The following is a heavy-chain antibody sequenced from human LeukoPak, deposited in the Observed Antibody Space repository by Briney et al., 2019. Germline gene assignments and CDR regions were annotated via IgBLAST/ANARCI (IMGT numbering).Heavy chain of an antibody. V-gene: IGHV1-69*05. CDR3: ATGGTARNWFDP. CDR2: ITPIFGTA. D-gene: IGHD3-16*01. J-gene: IGHJ5*02. CDR1: GGTFSSYA. Sequence: SVKVSCKASGGTFSSYAISWVRQAPGQGLEWMGGITPIFGTANYAQKFQGRVTITTDESTSTAYMELSSLRSEDTAVYYCATGGTARNWFDPWGQGTLVTVSS.